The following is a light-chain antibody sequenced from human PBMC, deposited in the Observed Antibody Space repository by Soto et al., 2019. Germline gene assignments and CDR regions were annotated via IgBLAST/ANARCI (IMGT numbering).Light chain of an antibody. CDR2: DDS. Sequence: QSALTQPASVSGSPGQSITISCTGTSTDVGGYNYVSWYQQLPGKAPKLLISDDSNRPSGVSFRFSGSKSGNTASLTIPGLQAEDLADYSCKSYDSSLCAYVFGTGTKVTVL. J-gene: IGLJ1*01. V-gene: IGLV2-14*01. CDR3: KSYDSSLCAYV. CDR1: STDVGGYNY.